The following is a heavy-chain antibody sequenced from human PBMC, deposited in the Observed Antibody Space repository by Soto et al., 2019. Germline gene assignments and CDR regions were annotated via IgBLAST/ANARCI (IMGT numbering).Heavy chain of an antibody. CDR1: GGTFSNYA. Sequence: QVQLLQSGAEVKKPGSSVKVSCKASGGTFSNYAITWVRQAPGQGLEWLGRIIPIFGSTNFAQKFQGRVTLTADESTTTVYMELSSLRSDDTAVYFCAKDGGKAGYFGNWFDPWGPGTLVTVSS. D-gene: IGHD5-18*01. J-gene: IGHJ5*02. CDR3: AKDGGKAGYFGNWFDP. CDR2: IIPIFGST. V-gene: IGHV1-69*15.